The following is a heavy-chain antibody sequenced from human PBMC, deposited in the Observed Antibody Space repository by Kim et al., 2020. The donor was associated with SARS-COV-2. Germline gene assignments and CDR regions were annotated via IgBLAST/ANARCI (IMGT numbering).Heavy chain of an antibody. V-gene: IGHV4-4*02. D-gene: IGHD3-10*01. J-gene: IGHJ6*02. CDR1: GGSISSSNW. CDR2: IYHSGST. CDR3: ARGVTMVRGVGGDYYYYGMDG. Sequence: SETLSLTCAVSGGSISSSNWWSWVRQPPGKGLEWIGEIYHSGSTNYNPSLKSRVTISVDKSKNQFSLKLSSVTAADTAVYYCARGVTMVRGVGGDYYYYGMDGWGQGTTVTVSS.